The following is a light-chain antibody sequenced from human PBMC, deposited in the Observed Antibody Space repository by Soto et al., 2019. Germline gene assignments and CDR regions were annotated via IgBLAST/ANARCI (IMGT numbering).Light chain of an antibody. J-gene: IGLJ3*02. CDR3: SQILAAALFWV. CDR2: EVS. CDR1: SSDVGGYNY. V-gene: IGLV2-14*01. Sequence: QSALTQPASVSGSPGQSITISCTGTSSDVGGYNYVSWYQQHPGKAPKLMIYEVSNRPSGVSNRFSGSKSGNTASLTISGRPAEDEADYYCSQILAAALFWVFAGGTELAVL.